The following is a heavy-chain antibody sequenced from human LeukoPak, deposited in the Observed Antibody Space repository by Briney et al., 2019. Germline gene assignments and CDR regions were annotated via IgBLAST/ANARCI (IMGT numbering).Heavy chain of an antibody. Sequence: GGSLRLSCAASGLSFSSHWMNWVRQAPGRGLQWVATIKGDGSEKFYVDSVKGRVTISRDNAKNSLYLQMNILRAEDTAVYYCARDGPATDTDLDCWGQGTLVIVSS. CDR3: ARDGPATDTDLDC. D-gene: IGHD6-13*01. CDR2: IKGDGSEK. V-gene: IGHV3-7*01. J-gene: IGHJ4*02. CDR1: GLSFSSHW.